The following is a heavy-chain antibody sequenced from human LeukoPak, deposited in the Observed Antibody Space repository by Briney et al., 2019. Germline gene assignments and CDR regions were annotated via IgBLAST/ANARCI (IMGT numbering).Heavy chain of an antibody. CDR2: IYSGGST. Sequence: GGSLRLSCAASGFTVSNNYMSWVRQAPGKGLEWVSLIYSGGSTYYADSVKGRFTISRDNGKNSLYLEMNSLRAEDTAMYYCARSMRRGSYDSWGQGALVTVSS. V-gene: IGHV3-53*01. D-gene: IGHD1-26*01. CDR3: ARSMRRGSYDS. CDR1: GFTVSNNY. J-gene: IGHJ4*02.